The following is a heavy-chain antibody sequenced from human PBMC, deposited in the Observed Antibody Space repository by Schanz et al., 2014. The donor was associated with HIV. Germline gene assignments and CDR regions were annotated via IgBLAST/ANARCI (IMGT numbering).Heavy chain of an antibody. CDR2: ILRFSGTP. CDR1: GYPFTSYA. V-gene: IGHV1-69*13. CDR3: ARDSPVAAGTLDY. D-gene: IGHD6-13*01. J-gene: IGHJ4*02. Sequence: QIQLVQSGAGMKKPGASVKVSCKTSGYPFTSYAISWLRQAPGQGPEWMGGILRFSGTPSYAQKFQDRVTITADESTSTAYMELSSLRSGDTAVYYCARDSPVAAGTLDYWGQGTLVTVSS.